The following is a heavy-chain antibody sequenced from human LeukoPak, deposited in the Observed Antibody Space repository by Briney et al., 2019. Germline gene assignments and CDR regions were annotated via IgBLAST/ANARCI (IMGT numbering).Heavy chain of an antibody. CDR3: ARANTGGDYVRGYYYYGMDV. CDR2: MNPNSGNT. Sequence: ASLKLSCKASGYTFTSYDISWVRQATGQGLEWMGWMNPNSGNTGYAQKFQGRVTMTRNTSISTAYMELSSLRSEDTAVYYCARANTGGDYVRGYYYYGMDVWGQGTTVTVSS. V-gene: IGHV1-8*01. D-gene: IGHD4-17*01. CDR1: GYTFTSYD. J-gene: IGHJ6*02.